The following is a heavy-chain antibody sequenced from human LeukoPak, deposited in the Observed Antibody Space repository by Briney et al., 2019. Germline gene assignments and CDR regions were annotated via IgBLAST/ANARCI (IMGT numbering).Heavy chain of an antibody. D-gene: IGHD1-26*01. J-gene: IGHJ4*02. CDR3: ARDGGRGVLDY. CDR2: IRYDGSDK. V-gene: IGHV3-30*02. Sequence: PGGSLTLSCAASGFTFSSYGMHWVRQAPGKGLEWVTFIRYDGSDKYYVDSVKGRFTISRDNSKNTLYLQMNSLGPEDRALYYCARDGGRGVLDYWGQGTLVIVSS. CDR1: GFTFSSYG.